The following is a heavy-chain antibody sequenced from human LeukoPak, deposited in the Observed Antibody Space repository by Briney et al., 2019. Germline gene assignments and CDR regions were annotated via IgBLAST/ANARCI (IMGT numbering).Heavy chain of an antibody. V-gene: IGHV3-48*01. CDR3: STAKFDN. CDR1: GYTFGDYG. Sequence: GRSLRLSCVGSGYTFGDYGLSWVRQAPGKGLEWVSYINIDSITVNYADSVKGRFTISRDNAKNSLYLQMNSLRAEDTAVYYCSTAKFDNWGQGTLVTVSS. CDR2: INIDSITV. J-gene: IGHJ4*02.